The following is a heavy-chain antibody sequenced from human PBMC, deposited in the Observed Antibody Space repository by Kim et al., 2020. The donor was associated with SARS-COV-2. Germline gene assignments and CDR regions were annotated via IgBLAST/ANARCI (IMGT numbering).Heavy chain of an antibody. Sequence: GGSLRLSCAASGFTVSSNFMTWVRQAPGKGLEWVSVIYSGGSTYYADFVKGRFTISRDNSKYTLYLQMDSLRADDTAVYFCAGRDDTVWGTHNFDYWGQGTLVTVSA. CDR2: IYSGGST. CDR1: GFTVSSNF. D-gene: IGHD3-16*01. V-gene: IGHV3-53*01. CDR3: AGRDDTVWGTHNFDY. J-gene: IGHJ4*02.